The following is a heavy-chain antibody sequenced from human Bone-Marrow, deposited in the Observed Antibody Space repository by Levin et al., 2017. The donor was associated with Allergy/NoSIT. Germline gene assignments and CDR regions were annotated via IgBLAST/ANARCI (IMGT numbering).Heavy chain of an antibody. CDR1: GFTFSSYA. J-gene: IGHJ6*02. D-gene: IGHD3-10*01. CDR2: ISGSGGST. V-gene: IGHV3-23*01. CDR3: AKGGSGSYSDYYYGMDV. Sequence: SCAASGFTFSSYAMSWVRQAPGKGLEWVSAISGSGGSTYYADSVKGRFTISRDNSKNTLYLQMNSLRAEDTAVYYCAKGGSGSYSDYYYGMDVWGQGTTVTVSS.